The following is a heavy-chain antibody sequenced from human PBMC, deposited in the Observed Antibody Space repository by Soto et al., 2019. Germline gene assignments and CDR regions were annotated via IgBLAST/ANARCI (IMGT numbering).Heavy chain of an antibody. Sequence: EVQLLESGGGLVQPGGSLRLSCAASGFTFSSYAMSWVRQAPGKGLEWVSAISGSGGSTYYADSVKGRFTISRDNSKNTLYLQMNSLRAEDTAVYYCARTPRAAVAGTNDYWGQGTLVTVSS. V-gene: IGHV3-23*01. CDR1: GFTFSSYA. J-gene: IGHJ4*02. D-gene: IGHD6-19*01. CDR2: ISGSGGST. CDR3: ARTPRAAVAGTNDY.